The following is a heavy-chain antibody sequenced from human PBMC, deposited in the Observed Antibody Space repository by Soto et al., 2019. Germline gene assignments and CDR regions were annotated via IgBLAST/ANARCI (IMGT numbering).Heavy chain of an antibody. D-gene: IGHD1-1*01. Sequence: GALRLSFAASGFTFSNYGMHWVRQAPGKGLAWLAIIWYDGSNEYYADSVKGRFSMSRDNSKNTLYLQMNSLRVDETAVYFCVSDVRATGTTYGVDACGQGTAVTASS. CDR1: GFTFSNYG. CDR3: VSDVRATGTTYGVDA. J-gene: IGHJ6*02. CDR2: IWYDGSNE. V-gene: IGHV3-33*01.